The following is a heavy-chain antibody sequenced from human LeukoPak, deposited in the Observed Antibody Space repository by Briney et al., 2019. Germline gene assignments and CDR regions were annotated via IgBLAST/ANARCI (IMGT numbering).Heavy chain of an antibody. Sequence: PGGSLRLSCAASGFIFSSYAMSWVRQAPGKGLEWVASIKQDGSETYYVDSVKGRFTLSRDNAKNSLYLQMNSLRADDTAVYYCARDRDSRWDFDLWGRGTLVTVSS. CDR3: ARDRDSRWDFDL. V-gene: IGHV3-7*01. CDR1: GFIFSSYA. D-gene: IGHD3-22*01. J-gene: IGHJ2*01. CDR2: IKQDGSET.